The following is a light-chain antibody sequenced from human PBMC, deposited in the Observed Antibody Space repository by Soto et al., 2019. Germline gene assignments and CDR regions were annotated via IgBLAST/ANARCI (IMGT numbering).Light chain of an antibody. CDR2: AAS. J-gene: IGKJ2*01. CDR1: QSISSY. Sequence: DIQMTQSPSSLSASVGDRVTITCRASQSISSYLNWYQQKPGKAPKLLIYAASSLQSGVPSRCSGSGSGTDFTLTISSLQPDDFATYYCQQSYSTLYTFGQGTKLEIK. V-gene: IGKV1-39*01. CDR3: QQSYSTLYT.